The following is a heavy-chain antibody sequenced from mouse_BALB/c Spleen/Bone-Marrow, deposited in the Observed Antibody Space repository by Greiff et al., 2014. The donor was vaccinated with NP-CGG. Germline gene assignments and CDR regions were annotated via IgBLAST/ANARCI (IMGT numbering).Heavy chain of an antibody. CDR2: ISTYSGNT. Sequence: VQLVESGPELVRPGVSVKISCKGSGDKFTDYAMHWVKQSHAKSLEWIGLISTYSGNTHYNQKFKGKATMTVDKSSSTAYMELARLTSEDSAIYYCARNFYGSAYFDFWSQGSTLTVSS. J-gene: IGHJ2*01. D-gene: IGHD1-1*01. V-gene: IGHV1-67*01. CDR3: ARNFYGSAYFDF. CDR1: GDKFTDYA.